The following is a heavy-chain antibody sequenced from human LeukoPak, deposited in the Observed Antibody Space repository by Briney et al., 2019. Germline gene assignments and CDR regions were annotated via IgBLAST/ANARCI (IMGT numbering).Heavy chain of an antibody. V-gene: IGHV3-30*04. CDR3: ARGRAGIAAAGFDY. J-gene: IGHJ4*02. D-gene: IGHD6-13*01. CDR1: GFTFSMSS. CDR2: ISFDGANK. Sequence: GGYLGLSCATSGFTFSMSSMHWVRLAPGKGLEWLGGISFDGANKFSGDSVKGRFSISRDNSKNTLYLQMNSLRLDDTAVYFCARGRAGIAAAGFDYWGQGTLVTVSS.